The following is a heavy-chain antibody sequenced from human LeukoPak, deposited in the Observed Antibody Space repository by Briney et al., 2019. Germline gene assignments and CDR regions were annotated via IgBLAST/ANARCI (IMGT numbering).Heavy chain of an antibody. D-gene: IGHD6-13*01. V-gene: IGHV5-51*01. Sequence: NHGESLKISCKGSGYSFTSYWIGWVRQMPGKGLEWMGIIYPGDSDTTYRPSFQDQVTISADKSINTAYLQWSSLKASDTAMYYCARSPIATAGTILDYWGQGTLVTVSS. CDR1: GYSFTSYW. CDR3: ARSPIATAGTILDY. CDR2: IYPGDSDT. J-gene: IGHJ4*02.